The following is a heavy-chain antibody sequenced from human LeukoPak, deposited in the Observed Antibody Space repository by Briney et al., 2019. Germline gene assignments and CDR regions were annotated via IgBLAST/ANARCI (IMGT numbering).Heavy chain of an antibody. V-gene: IGHV3-9*01. Sequence: GGSLRLSCAASGFTFDDYAMHWVRQAPGKGLEWVSGISWNSGSIGYADSVKGRFTISRDNAKNSLYLQMNSLRAEDTALYYCAKGFFGLFKAYFFDYWGQGTLVTVSS. CDR3: AKGFFGLFKAYFFDY. J-gene: IGHJ4*02. D-gene: IGHD3-22*01. CDR1: GFTFDDYA. CDR2: ISWNSGSI.